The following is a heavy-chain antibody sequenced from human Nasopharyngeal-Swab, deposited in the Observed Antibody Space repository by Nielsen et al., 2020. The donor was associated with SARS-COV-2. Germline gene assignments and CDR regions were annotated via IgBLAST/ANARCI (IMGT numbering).Heavy chain of an antibody. Sequence: ASVKVSCKDSAKSFNIINWVRQAPGQGREWMGRLGAKNGVVKYEQNLQARVTLTTDTSTSTVYMEMKILRTDDTAIYYCSREGSGVVPGPLGLGMLYLYHYIDVWGKGTAVTVSS. CDR2: LGAKNGVV. D-gene: IGHD3-3*01. CDR3: SREGSGVVPGPLGLGMLYLYHYIDV. V-gene: IGHV1-18*01. J-gene: IGHJ6*03. CDR1: AKSFNI.